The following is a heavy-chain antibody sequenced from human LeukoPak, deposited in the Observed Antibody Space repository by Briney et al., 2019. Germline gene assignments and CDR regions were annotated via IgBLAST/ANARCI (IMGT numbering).Heavy chain of an antibody. CDR2: ISAYNGNT. D-gene: IGHD2-2*01. J-gene: IGHJ5*02. CDR1: GYTFTSYG. V-gene: IGHV1-18*04. CDR3: AGVVPAAGARFDP. Sequence: EASVKVSCEASGYTFTSYGISWVRQAPGQGLEWMGWISAYNGNTNYAQKLQGRVTMTTDTSTSTAYMELRSLRSDDTAVYYCAGVVPAAGARFDPWGQGTLVTVSS.